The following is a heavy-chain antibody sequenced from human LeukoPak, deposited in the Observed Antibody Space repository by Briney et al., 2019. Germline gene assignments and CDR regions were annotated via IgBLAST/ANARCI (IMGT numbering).Heavy chain of an antibody. CDR2: IRYDESNK. Sequence: GGSLRLSCAASGFTFSSYGMHWVRQAPGKGLEWVSFIRYDESNKYYADSVRGRFTISRDNSKNTLYLQMNSLRAEDTAVYYCGRKNGLDYWGQGTLVTVSS. CDR3: GRKNGLDY. CDR1: GFTFSSYG. J-gene: IGHJ4*02. V-gene: IGHV3-30*02.